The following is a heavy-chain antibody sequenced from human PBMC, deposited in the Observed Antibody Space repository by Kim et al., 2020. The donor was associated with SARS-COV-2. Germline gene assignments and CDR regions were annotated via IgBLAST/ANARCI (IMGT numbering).Heavy chain of an antibody. D-gene: IGHD3-9*01. Sequence: GGSLRLSCAASGFTFSSYRMNWVRQAPGKGLEWVSSISSSSSYIYYADSMKGRFTISRDNSKNSLYLQMSSLRAEDTAVYYCARDFQYYGILTAYYTVDYWGQGTLVTVSS. V-gene: IGHV3-21*01. J-gene: IGHJ4*02. CDR3: ARDFQYYGILTAYYTVDY. CDR1: GFTFSSYR. CDR2: ISSSSSYI.